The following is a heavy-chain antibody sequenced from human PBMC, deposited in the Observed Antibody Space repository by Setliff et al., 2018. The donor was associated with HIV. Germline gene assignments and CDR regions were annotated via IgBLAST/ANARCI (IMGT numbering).Heavy chain of an antibody. D-gene: IGHD3-22*01. V-gene: IGHV1-24*01. CDR2: FDPEYDKT. J-gene: IGHJ3*02. CDR1: GYTLTELS. CDR3: ATRAYDSSGYLRSRVSGAAFDI. Sequence: GASVKVSCKVSGYTLTELSIHWVRQAPGKGLEWMGGFDPEYDKTFYAQKFQGRVTMSEDTSTDTAYMELTSLRSEDTAVYYCATRAYDSSGYLRSRVSGAAFDIWGQGTMVTV.